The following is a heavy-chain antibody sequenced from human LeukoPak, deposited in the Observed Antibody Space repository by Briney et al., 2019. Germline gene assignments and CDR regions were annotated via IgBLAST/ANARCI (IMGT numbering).Heavy chain of an antibody. D-gene: IGHD2-2*01. V-gene: IGHV1-69*05. Sequence: PVKVSCKASGGTFSSYAISWVRQAPGQGLEWMGGIIPIFGTANYAQKFQGRVTITTDESTSTAYKELSSLRSEDTAVYYCASTYCSSTSCPWYYYYYVDVWGKGTTVTVSS. CDR3: ASTYCSSTSCPWYYYYYVDV. CDR1: GGTFSSYA. J-gene: IGHJ6*03. CDR2: IIPIFGTA.